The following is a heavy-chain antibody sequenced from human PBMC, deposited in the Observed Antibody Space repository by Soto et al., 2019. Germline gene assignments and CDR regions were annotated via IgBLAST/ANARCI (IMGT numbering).Heavy chain of an antibody. CDR1: GYTFTSYY. CDR2: IKPSGGST. V-gene: IGHV1-46*01. J-gene: IGHJ6*02. CDR3: ARDGPYWYDSSDYYYNYGMDV. D-gene: IGHD3-22*01. Sequence: ASVKVSCKASGYTFTSYYMHWVRQAPGQGLEWMGIIKPSGGSTTYAQNFQGRVTMTRDTSTRAVYMELSSLRSEDTAVYYCARDGPYWYDSSDYYYNYGMDVWGQGTTVTVSS.